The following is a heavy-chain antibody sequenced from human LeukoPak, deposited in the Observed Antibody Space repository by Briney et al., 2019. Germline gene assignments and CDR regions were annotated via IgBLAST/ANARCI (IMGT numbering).Heavy chain of an antibody. Sequence: GASVKVSCKASGYTFTGYYMHWVRQAPGQGLEWMGWINPNSGGTNYAQKFQGRVTMTRDTSISTAYMELSRLRSDGTAVYYCARDQWGDGYNHDYWGQGTLVTVSS. CDR2: INPNSGGT. CDR3: ARDQWGDGYNHDY. J-gene: IGHJ4*02. CDR1: GYTFTGYY. D-gene: IGHD5-24*01. V-gene: IGHV1-2*02.